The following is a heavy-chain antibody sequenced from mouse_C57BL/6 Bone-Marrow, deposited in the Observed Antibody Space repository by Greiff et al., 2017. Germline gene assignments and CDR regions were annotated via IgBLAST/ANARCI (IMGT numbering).Heavy chain of an antibody. CDR1: GFSLSTFGMG. J-gene: IGHJ1*03. Sequence: QVNLKVSGPGLLQPSQTLSLTCSFSGFSLSTFGMGVGWIRPPSGMGLEWLAHIWWDDDKNYNPALKSRLTISKDTSKNQVFLKIANVDTADTATYYCARRVPLFFRSYWYFDVWGTGTTVTVSS. CDR2: IWWDDDK. D-gene: IGHD6-1*01. V-gene: IGHV8-8*01. CDR3: ARRVPLFFRSYWYFDV.